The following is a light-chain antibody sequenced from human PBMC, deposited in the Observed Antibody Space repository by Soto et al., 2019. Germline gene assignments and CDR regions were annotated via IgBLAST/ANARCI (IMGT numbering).Light chain of an antibody. CDR2: SNN. CDR3: AAWDDSLNGSHVV. Sequence: QSVLTQPPSASGTPGQRVTISCSGSSSNIGSNTVNWYQQLPGTAPKLLIYSNNQRPSGVPDRFSGSKSGTSASLAISGLQSEDAADYYCAAWDDSLNGSHVVFGGGTKLTVL. CDR1: SSNIGSNT. J-gene: IGLJ2*01. V-gene: IGLV1-44*01.